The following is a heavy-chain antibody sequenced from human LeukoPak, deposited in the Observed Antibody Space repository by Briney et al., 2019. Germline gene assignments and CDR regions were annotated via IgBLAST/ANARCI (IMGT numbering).Heavy chain of an antibody. V-gene: IGHV3-33*01. Sequence: GGSLRLSCAASGFIFSSFGIHWVRQAPGKGLEWVTVIWYDGSKQLYADSVRGRFTISRDNSKNTVSLQMNSLKVEDTAVYYCARVKGQSLDYWGQGTLVTVSS. CDR1: GFIFSSFG. J-gene: IGHJ4*02. CDR2: IWYDGSKQ. CDR3: ARVKGQSLDY.